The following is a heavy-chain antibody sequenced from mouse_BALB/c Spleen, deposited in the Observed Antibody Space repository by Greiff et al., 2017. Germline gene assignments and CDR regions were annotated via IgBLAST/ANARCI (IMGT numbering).Heavy chain of an antibody. V-gene: IGHV14-3*02. Sequence: EVQGVESGAELVKPGASVKLSCTASGFNIKDTYMHWVKQRPEQGLEWIGRIDPANGNTKYDPKFQGKATITADTSSNTAYLQLSSLTSEDTAVYYCARHHGDFDYWGQGTTLTVSS. CDR3: ARHHGDFDY. CDR1: GFNIKDTY. J-gene: IGHJ2*01. CDR2: IDPANGNT.